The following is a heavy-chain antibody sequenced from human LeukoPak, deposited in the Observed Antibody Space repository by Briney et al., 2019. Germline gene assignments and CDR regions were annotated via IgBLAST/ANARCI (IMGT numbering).Heavy chain of an antibody. CDR1: GFTFSSYA. V-gene: IGHV3-23*01. D-gene: IGHD2-2*02. J-gene: IGHJ6*03. Sequence: GGSLRLSCAASGFTFSSYAMSWVRQAPGKGLEWVSAISGSGGSTYYADSVKGRFTISRDNSKNTLYLQMNSLRAEDTAVYYCAKDGRQHIVVVPAAIEYYYYYMDVWGKGTTVTVSS. CDR3: AKDGRQHIVVVPAAIEYYYYYMDV. CDR2: ISGSGGST.